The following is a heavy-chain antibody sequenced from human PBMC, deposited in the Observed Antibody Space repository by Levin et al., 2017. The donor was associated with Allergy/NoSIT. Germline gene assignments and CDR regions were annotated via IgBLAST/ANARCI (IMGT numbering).Heavy chain of an antibody. CDR1: GFTFRSYA. V-gene: IGHV3-23*01. CDR2: ISGGGHT. J-gene: IGHJ5*02. D-gene: IGHD3-3*01. CDR3: AKNYDFWSGLNWFDP. Sequence: GGSLRLSCTASGFTFRSYAMSWVRQTPGKGLEWVSTISGGGHTYYADSVTGRFTISRDNANNTLSLRMSSVRADDTAVYYCAKNYDFWSGLNWFDPWGQGTLVTVSS.